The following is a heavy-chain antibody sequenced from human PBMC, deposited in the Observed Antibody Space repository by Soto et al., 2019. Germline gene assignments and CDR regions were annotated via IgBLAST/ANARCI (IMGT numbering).Heavy chain of an antibody. CDR3: ARGCSSTSCYDYYYYYMDV. CDR2: IGTAGDT. V-gene: IGHV3-13*01. J-gene: IGHJ6*03. CDR1: GFTFSSYD. D-gene: IGHD2-2*01. Sequence: GGSLRLSCAASGFTFSSYDMHWVRQATGKGLEWVSAIGTAGDTYYPGSVKGRFTISRENVKNSLYLQMNSLRAGDTAVYYCARGCSSTSCYDYYYYYMDVWGKGTTVTVSS.